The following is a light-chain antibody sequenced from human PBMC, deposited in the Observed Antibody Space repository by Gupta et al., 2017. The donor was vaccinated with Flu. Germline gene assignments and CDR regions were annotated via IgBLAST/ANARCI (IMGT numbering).Light chain of an antibody. Sequence: SLGERATINCKSRQSVLFRSNQKNDLAWFQQKPGQPPKRLIYWASTRDSGVPGRFSGSGSGTDFTLTISSMEAEDVAVYSCNQYLRTRWTFGQGTKVEIK. V-gene: IGKV4-1*01. CDR3: NQYLRTRWT. CDR1: QSVLFRSNQKND. CDR2: WAS. J-gene: IGKJ1*01.